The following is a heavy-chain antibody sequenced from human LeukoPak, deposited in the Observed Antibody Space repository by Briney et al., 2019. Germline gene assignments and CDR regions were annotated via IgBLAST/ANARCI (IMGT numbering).Heavy chain of an antibody. V-gene: IGHV3-21*01. D-gene: IGHD4-23*01. CDR2: ISSSSSYI. J-gene: IGHJ4*02. CDR1: GFTFSSCA. CDR3: ARGGGNLDY. Sequence: GGSLRLSCAASGFTFSSCAMSWVRQAPGKGLEWVSSISSSSSYIYYADSVKGRFTTSRDNAKNSLYLQMNSLRAEDTAVYYCARGGGNLDYWGQGTLVTVSS.